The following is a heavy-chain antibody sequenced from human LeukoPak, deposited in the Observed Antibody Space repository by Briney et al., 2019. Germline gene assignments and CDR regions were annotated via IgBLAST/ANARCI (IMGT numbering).Heavy chain of an antibody. J-gene: IGHJ4*02. Sequence: SGGSLRLSCAASGFTVSSNYMSWVRQAPGKGLEWVSVIYSGGSTYYADSVKGRFTISRDNSKNTLYLQMNSLRAEDTAVYYCARGYDSGYYPPHLDYWGQGTLVTVSS. CDR3: ARGYDSGYYPPHLDY. CDR2: IYSGGST. V-gene: IGHV3-66*01. D-gene: IGHD3-22*01. CDR1: GFTVSSNY.